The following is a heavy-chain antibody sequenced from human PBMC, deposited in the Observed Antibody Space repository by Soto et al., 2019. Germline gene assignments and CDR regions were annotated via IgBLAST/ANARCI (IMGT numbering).Heavy chain of an antibody. CDR2: IYRDDDK. CDR3: AHSFYHYDNRSHYTGRYFDL. J-gene: IGHJ2*01. D-gene: IGHD3-22*01. Sequence: QITLKESGPTLVKPTQPLTLTCTFSGFSLENSGMGMSWIRQPQGKDLEWLALIYRDDDKRYSPSLKNRLTITKDTYKNQVDLTLTTMDPVDTATYYCAHSFYHYDNRSHYTGRYFDLWGRGTLATVSS. CDR1: GFSLENSGMG. V-gene: IGHV2-5*02.